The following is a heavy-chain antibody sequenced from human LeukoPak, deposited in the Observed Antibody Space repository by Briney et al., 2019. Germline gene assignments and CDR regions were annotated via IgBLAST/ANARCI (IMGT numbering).Heavy chain of an antibody. V-gene: IGHV4-59*08. D-gene: IGHD6-13*01. J-gene: IGHJ4*02. CDR2: IYHSGST. Sequence: SETLSLTCTVSGGSISSYYWSWIRQPPGKGLEWIAYIYHSGSTNYNPSLKSRVIISVDTSKNQFSLKLSSVTAADTAVYYCARRIAAADAFDFWGQGTLVTVSS. CDR3: ARRIAAADAFDF. CDR1: GGSISSYY.